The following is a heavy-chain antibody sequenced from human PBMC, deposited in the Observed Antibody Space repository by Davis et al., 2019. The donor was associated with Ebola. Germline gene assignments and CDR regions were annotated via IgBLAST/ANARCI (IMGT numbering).Heavy chain of an antibody. CDR3: ARVRYCGGDCSRHYYYGMDV. V-gene: IGHV1-3*01. Sequence: ASVKVSCKASGYTFTSYVLHWVRQAPGQRLEWVGWINPYTGDTKYSQKFQGRVTITRDTSATTAYMELSSLKSEDTAVYYCARVRYCGGDCSRHYYYGMDVWGKGTTVTVSS. J-gene: IGHJ6*04. D-gene: IGHD2-21*02. CDR1: GYTFTSYV. CDR2: INPYTGDT.